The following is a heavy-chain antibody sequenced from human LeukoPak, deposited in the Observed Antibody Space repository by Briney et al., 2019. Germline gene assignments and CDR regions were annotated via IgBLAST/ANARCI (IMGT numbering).Heavy chain of an antibody. D-gene: IGHD3-16*01. CDR3: ARAVDVADY. Sequence: GGSLRLSCVASGFLFTDHWMRCVRHAPGKGLDWVGNIKEDESEKFYEDSGRGRLKISRDNAKNSVYLEMNNLRVEDTAVYYCARAVDVADYWGRGTLVTVSS. J-gene: IGHJ4*02. V-gene: IGHV3-7*01. CDR2: IKEDESEK. CDR1: GFLFTDHW.